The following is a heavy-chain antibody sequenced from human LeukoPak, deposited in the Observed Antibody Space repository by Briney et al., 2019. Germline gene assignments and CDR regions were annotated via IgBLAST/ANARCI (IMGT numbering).Heavy chain of an antibody. V-gene: IGHV1-18*01. CDR2: ISAYNGNT. CDR1: GYTFTSYG. Sequence: ASVKVPCKASGYTFTSYGISWVRQAPGQGLEWMGWISAYNGNTNYAQKLQGRVTMTTDTSTSTAYMELRSLRSDDTAVYYCARDHLCTSCIRYFDYWGQGTLVTVSS. CDR3: ARDHLCTSCIRYFDY. D-gene: IGHD2-2*01. J-gene: IGHJ4*02.